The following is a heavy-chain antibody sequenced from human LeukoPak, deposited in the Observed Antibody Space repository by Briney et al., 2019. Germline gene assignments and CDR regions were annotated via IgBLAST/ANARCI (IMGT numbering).Heavy chain of an antibody. CDR1: GFTFSSYW. D-gene: IGHD5-12*01. V-gene: IGHV3-7*03. CDR2: IKLDGSEK. Sequence: PGGSLRLSCAASGFTFSSYWMSWVRQAPGKGLEWVANIKLDGSEKYYVDSVKGRFTISRDNAKNSLYLQMNSLRAEDTAVYYCARVRGYSGYDKIDYWGQGTLVTVSS. CDR3: ARVRGYSGYDKIDY. J-gene: IGHJ4*02.